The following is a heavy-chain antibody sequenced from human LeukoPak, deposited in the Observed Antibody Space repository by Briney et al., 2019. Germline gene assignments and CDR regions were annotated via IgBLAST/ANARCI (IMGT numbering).Heavy chain of an antibody. CDR1: GFTFSSSA. CDR3: ARLRGVGDY. CDR2: ISNNGGYT. D-gene: IGHD4-17*01. Sequence: GGSLRLSCAASGFTFSSSAMSWVRQAPGKGLEWVSAISNNGGYTYYADSVQGRFTISRDNSKSTPYLQMNSLRAEDTAVYYCARLRGVGDYWGQGTLVTVSS. V-gene: IGHV3-23*01. J-gene: IGHJ4*02.